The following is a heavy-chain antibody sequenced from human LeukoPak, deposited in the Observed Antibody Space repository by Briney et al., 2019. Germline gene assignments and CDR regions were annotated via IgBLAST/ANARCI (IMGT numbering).Heavy chain of an antibody. CDR1: GGSLSGYY. CDR2: INHSGST. CDR3: ARPARGAGEPDY. V-gene: IGHV4-34*01. J-gene: IGHJ4*02. D-gene: IGHD7-27*01. Sequence: SETLSLTCAVYGGSLSGYYWSWIRQPPGKGLEWIGEINHSGSTNYNPSLKSRVTISVDTSKNQFSLKLSSVTAADMAVYYCARPARGAGEPDYWGQGTLVTVSS.